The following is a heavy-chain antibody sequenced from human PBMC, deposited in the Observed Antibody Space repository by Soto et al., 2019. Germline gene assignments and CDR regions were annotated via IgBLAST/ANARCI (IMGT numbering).Heavy chain of an antibody. D-gene: IGHD1-26*01. CDR2: IYHSGTT. CDR1: GDSVTGSY. Sequence: SGTLSLTSTVSGDSVTGSYWSWIWQPPGKTLEWIGYIYHSGTTTYNPSLKSRVSISVDTSKNQFSLRLTSVIAADTSVYYCARDMPYAAGSLAGCDYWGQGILVTVS. CDR3: ARDMPYAAGSLAGCDY. V-gene: IGHV4-59*02. J-gene: IGHJ4*02.